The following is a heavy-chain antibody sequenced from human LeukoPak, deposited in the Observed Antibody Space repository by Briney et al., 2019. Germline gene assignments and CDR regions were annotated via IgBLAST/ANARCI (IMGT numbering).Heavy chain of an antibody. CDR1: GLTLSNYG. V-gene: IGHV3-23*01. J-gene: IGHJ4*02. Sequence: GGSLRLSCAVSGLTLSNYGMSWVRQAPGKGLEWVAGISGNGGSTNYADSVKGRFTISRDNRTNTLYLQMNRLRAEDTDVYFCAKRGVVIRVILVGFHREAYYFDSWGQGALVTVSS. CDR3: AKRGVVIRVILVGFHREAYYFDS. D-gene: IGHD2-21*01. CDR2: ISGNGGST.